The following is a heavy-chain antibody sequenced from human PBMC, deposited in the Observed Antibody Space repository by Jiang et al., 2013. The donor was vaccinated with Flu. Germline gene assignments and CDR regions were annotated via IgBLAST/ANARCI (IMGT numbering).Heavy chain of an antibody. D-gene: IGHD5-18*01. CDR2: IYYSGST. CDR1: VAPISSYY. V-gene: IGHV4-59*08. Sequence: SLTCTVSVAPISSYYWSWIRQPPGKGLEWIGYIYYSGSTNYNPSLKSRVTISVDTSKNQFSLKLSSVTAADTAVYYCARMVVDTAMVLWYFDLWGRGTLVTVSS. J-gene: IGHJ2*01. CDR3: ARMVVDTAMVLWYFDL.